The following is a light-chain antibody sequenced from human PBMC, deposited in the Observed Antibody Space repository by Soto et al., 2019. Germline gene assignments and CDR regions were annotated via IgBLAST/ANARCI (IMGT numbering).Light chain of an antibody. Sequence: DIQMTQSPSSLSESVGDTVTITCRASQGIIDYLAWYQQRPGKVPKLLIYAASTLQTGVPSRFSGSGAGTDFTLTISSLQPEDVATYYCQKYDTAPQTFGQGTRVEIK. V-gene: IGKV1-27*01. J-gene: IGKJ1*01. CDR1: QGIIDY. CDR2: AAS. CDR3: QKYDTAPQT.